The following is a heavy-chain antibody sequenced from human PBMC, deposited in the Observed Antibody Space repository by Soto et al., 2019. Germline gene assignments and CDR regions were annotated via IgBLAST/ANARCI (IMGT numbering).Heavy chain of an antibody. J-gene: IGHJ3*02. CDR3: ARLKSRITMIVVVIDFSAFDI. CDR1: ACTPSSSRYY. Sequence: SACTPSSSRYYLGWIRQPPGKGLEWIGSIYYSGSTYYNPSLKSRVTISVDTSKNQFSLKLSSVTAADTAVYYCARLKSRITMIVVVIDFSAFDIWGQGTMVT. V-gene: IGHV4-39*01. D-gene: IGHD3-22*01. CDR2: IYYSGST.